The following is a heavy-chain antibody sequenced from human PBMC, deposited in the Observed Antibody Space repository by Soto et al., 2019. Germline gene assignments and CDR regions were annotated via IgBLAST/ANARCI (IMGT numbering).Heavy chain of an antibody. D-gene: IGHD2-21*02. CDR1: GGSISSYY. CDR3: ARRSAGDGYYYYYGMDV. CDR2: IYYSVST. J-gene: IGHJ6*02. V-gene: IGHV4-59*01. Sequence: PSETLSLTCTVSGGSISSYYWSWIRQPPGKGLEWIGYIYYSVSTNYNPSLKSRVTISVDTSKNQFSLKLSSVTAADTAVYYCARRSAGDGYYYYYGMDVWGQGTKVTVSS.